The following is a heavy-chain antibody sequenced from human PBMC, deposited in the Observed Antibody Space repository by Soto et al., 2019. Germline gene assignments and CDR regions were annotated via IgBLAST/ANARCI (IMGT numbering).Heavy chain of an antibody. J-gene: IGHJ4*02. CDR2: IYYSGST. V-gene: IGHV4-39*01. CDR1: GGSISSSSYY. CDR3: ARQRDYYDTSGDSYFDY. Sequence: ASETLSLTCTVSGGSISSSSYYWGWIRQPPGKGLEWIGSIYYSGSTYYNPSLKSRVTVSVDTSKNQFSLKLTSVTAADTAVYYCARQRDYYDTSGDSYFDYWGQGTLVTVSS. D-gene: IGHD3-22*01.